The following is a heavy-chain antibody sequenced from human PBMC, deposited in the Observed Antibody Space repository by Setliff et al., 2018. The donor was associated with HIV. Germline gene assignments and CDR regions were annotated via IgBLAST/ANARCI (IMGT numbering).Heavy chain of an antibody. J-gene: IGHJ6*02. V-gene: IGHV3-7*01. CDR1: RFDFNNYW. D-gene: IGHD3-10*01. CDR2: IGQDGSEK. CDR3: ARKLRPGHGVDV. Sequence: GGSLRLSCAASRFDFNNYWMCWARQAPGKGLEWVANIGQDGSEKNYVDSVKGRFTISRDNAKNSMDLQMNSLRAEDTAIYYCARKLRPGHGVDVWGQGTTVTVSS.